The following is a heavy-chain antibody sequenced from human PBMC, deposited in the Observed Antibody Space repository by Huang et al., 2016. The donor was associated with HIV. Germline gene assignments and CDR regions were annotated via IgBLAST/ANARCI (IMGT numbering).Heavy chain of an antibody. CDR1: GRPISSGGHY. D-gene: IGHD3-22*01. CDR2: IYYSGTT. V-gene: IGHV4-30-4*08. J-gene: IGHJ2*01. CDR3: ARVLWRSHDRSVYFDV. Sequence: QVQLQESGPGLVKPSQTLSLTCTVSGRPISSGGHYWSWIRQSPGKGLAWIAFIYYSGTTQNNPSLKSLVTISVDTSKNQISLKLRSVTAADTAVYYCARVLWRSHDRSVYFDVWGRGTLVTVSS.